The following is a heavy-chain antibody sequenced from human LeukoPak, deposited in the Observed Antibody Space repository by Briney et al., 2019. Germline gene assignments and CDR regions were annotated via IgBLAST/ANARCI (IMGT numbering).Heavy chain of an antibody. D-gene: IGHD4-17*01. V-gene: IGHV1-2*02. CDR1: GYTFTGYY. CDR3: AREYWEAYGDSFDY. J-gene: IGHJ4*02. Sequence: GASVKVSCKASGYTFTGYYMHWVRQAPGQGLEWMGGIIPIFGTANYAQKFQGRVTMTRDTSISTAYMELSRLRSDDTAVYYCAREYWEAYGDSFDYWGQGTLVTVSS. CDR2: IIPIFGTA.